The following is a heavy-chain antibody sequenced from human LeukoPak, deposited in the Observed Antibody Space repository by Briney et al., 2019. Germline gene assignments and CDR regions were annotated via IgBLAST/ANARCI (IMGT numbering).Heavy chain of an antibody. CDR3: ARGRPKLYSGSSIDY. CDR1: GYTFTSYG. V-gene: IGHV1-18*01. Sequence: PWASVKVSCKASGYTFTSYGISWVRQAPGQGLEWMGWISAYNGNTNYAQKLQGRVTMTTDTSTSTAYMELRSLRSDDTAVYYCARGRPKLYSGSSIDYWGQGTLVTVSS. D-gene: IGHD6-13*01. J-gene: IGHJ4*02. CDR2: ISAYNGNT.